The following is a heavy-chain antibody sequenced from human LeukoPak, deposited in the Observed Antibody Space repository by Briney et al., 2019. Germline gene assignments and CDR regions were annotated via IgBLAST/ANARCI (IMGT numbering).Heavy chain of an antibody. J-gene: IGHJ4*02. CDR2: ISWNSGSI. D-gene: IGHD5-24*01. Sequence: SLRLSCAASGFTFDDYAMHWVRQAPGKGLEWVSSISWNSGSIGYADSVKGRFTISRDNAKNSLYVQMNSLRAEDTALYYCAKGYRKGRWLPLDYWGQGTLVTVSS. CDR3: AKGYRKGRWLPLDY. V-gene: IGHV3-9*01. CDR1: GFTFDDYA.